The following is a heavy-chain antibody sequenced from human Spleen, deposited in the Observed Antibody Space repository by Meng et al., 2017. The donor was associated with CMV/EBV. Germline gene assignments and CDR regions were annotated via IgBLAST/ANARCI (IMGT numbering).Heavy chain of an antibody. V-gene: IGHV3-13*01. D-gene: IGHD1-26*01. J-gene: IGHJ5*02. Sequence: GESLKISCAASGFTFSSYDMHWVRQATGKGLEWVSAIGTAGDTYYPGSVKGRFTISRENAKNSLYLQIDSLRVGDTAVYYCARGSTSGSSPFDSWFDPWGQGTLVTVSS. CDR1: GFTFSSYD. CDR3: ARGSTSGSSPFDSWFDP. CDR2: IGTAGDT.